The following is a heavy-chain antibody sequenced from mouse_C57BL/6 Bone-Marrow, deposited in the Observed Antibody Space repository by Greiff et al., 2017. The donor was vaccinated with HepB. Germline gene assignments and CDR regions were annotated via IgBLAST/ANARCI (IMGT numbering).Heavy chain of an antibody. CDR3: ARRGGPAWFAY. V-gene: IGHV1-81*01. J-gene: IGHJ3*01. CDR2: IYPRSGNT. CDR1: GYTFTSYG. Sequence: VQLVESGAELARPGASVKLSCKASGYTFTSYGISWVKQRTGQGLEWIGEIYPRSGNTYYNEKFKGKATLTADKSSSTAYMELRSLTSEDSAVYFCARRGGPAWFAYWGQGTLVTVSA.